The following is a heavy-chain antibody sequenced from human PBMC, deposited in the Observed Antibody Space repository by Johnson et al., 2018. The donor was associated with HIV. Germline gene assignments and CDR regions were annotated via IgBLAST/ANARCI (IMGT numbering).Heavy chain of an antibody. Sequence: VQLVESGGGLVQPGGSLRLSCAASGFTFDDYAMHWVRQAPGNGLEWVSLIRWDGAITSYVDSVKGRFTIPRDNSRNSLFLQMKSLRAEDTALYYCARAEIYEGRVGDFAFDIWGRGTMVTVSS. CDR1: GFTFDDYA. CDR3: ARAEIYEGRVGDFAFDI. D-gene: IGHD3-10*01. J-gene: IGHJ3*02. V-gene: IGHV3-43D*03. CDR2: IRWDGAIT.